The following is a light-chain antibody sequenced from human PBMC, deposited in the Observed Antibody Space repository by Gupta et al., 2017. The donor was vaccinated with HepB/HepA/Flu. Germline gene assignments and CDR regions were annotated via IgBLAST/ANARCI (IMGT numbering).Light chain of an antibody. CDR3: QAWDSSTGV. CDR2: KDS. V-gene: IGLV3-1*01. Sequence: SYELTQPPSVSGSPGQTASITCSGDKLGYKYACWYQQKPGQSPVLVIYKDSKRPSGFPERFSGSNSGNTPALTISGTQAKDDADCYCQAWDSSTGVFGTGTKVTVL. CDR1: KLGYKY. J-gene: IGLJ1*01.